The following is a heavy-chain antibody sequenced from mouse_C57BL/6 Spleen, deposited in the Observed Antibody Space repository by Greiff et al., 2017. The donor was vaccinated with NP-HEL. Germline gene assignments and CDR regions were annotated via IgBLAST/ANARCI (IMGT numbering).Heavy chain of an antibody. Sequence: QVQLQQPGAELVMPGASVKLSCKASGYTFTSYWMHWVKQRPGQGLEWIGEIDPSDSYTNYNQKFKGKSTLTVDKSSSTAYMQLSSLTSEDSAVYYCASRTGSSWFAYWGQGTLVTVSA. CDR3: ASRTGSSWFAY. CDR2: IDPSDSYT. CDR1: GYTFTSYW. V-gene: IGHV1-69*01. D-gene: IGHD4-1*01. J-gene: IGHJ3*01.